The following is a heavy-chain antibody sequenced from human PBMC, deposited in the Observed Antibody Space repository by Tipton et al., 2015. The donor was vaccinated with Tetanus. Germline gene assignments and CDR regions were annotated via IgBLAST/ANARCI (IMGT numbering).Heavy chain of an antibody. CDR3: ARAAGFLGLTHDF. J-gene: IGHJ4*02. V-gene: IGHV4-30-4*01. Sequence: TLSLTCTVSGASFSSGDYYWSWIRKPKGKDLEWIGYIYQTGTTYYNPSLKGRVTISMYRTNTQFSLRLDSLTDSDTAVYYCARAAGFLGLTHDFWGRGTLVSVSS. CDR1: GASFSSGDYY. CDR2: IYQTGTT. D-gene: IGHD2/OR15-2a*01.